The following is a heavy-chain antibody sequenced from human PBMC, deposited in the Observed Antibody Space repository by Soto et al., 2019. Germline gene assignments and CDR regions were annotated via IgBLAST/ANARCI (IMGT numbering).Heavy chain of an antibody. J-gene: IGHJ6*02. Sequence: EVQLVESGGGLVQPGGSLRLSCAASGFTVSSNYMSWVRQAPGKGLEWVSVIYSGGSTYYADSVKGRFTISRDNSKHTRYLKMNGLGAEDTAVYYCAGTSALKGMDAYDYGMDVWGQGTTVTVSS. CDR1: GFTVSSNY. V-gene: IGHV3-66*01. CDR3: AGTSALKGMDAYDYGMDV. CDR2: IYSGGST. D-gene: IGHD3-10*01.